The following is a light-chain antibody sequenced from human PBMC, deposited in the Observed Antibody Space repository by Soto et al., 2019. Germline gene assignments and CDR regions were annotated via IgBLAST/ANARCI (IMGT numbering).Light chain of an antibody. J-gene: IGKJ1*01. CDR2: GAS. Sequence: EIVMTQSPATLSLSHGERATLSCRASQSLSSDLAWYQQKVGQAPRLLIYGASTRATGIPARFSGSGSGTEFTLTISSLQSEDFAVYYCQQYNNWPRTLGQGTKVDIK. CDR3: QQYNNWPRT. V-gene: IGKV3-15*01. CDR1: QSLSSD.